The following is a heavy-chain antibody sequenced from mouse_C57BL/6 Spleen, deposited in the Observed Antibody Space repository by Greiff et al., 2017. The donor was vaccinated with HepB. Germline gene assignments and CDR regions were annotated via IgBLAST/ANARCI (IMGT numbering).Heavy chain of an antibody. V-gene: IGHV1-5*01. CDR1: GYTFTSYW. Sequence: VQLQQSGTVLARPGASVKMSCKTSGYTFTSYWMHWVKQRPGQGLEWIGAIYPGNSDTSYNQKFKGKAKLTAVTSASTAYMELSSLTNEDSAVYYCTRLNFPDFYYYFDYWGQGTTLTVSS. J-gene: IGHJ2*01. CDR3: TRLNFPDFYYYFDY. CDR2: IYPGNSDT. D-gene: IGHD1-1*01.